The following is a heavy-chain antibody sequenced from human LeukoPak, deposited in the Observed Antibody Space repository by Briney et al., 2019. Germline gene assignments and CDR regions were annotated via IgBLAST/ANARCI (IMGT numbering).Heavy chain of an antibody. J-gene: IGHJ4*02. Sequence: GTSLRLSCAASGFTFSSYAMHWVRQAPGKGLEWVAVISYDGSSKYYLASVKGRFTISRDSSTNTLYLQMNSLRAEDTALYYCARDQSAGYSSSGSSSWGRLGDWGQGTLVTVSS. D-gene: IGHD6-13*01. V-gene: IGHV3-30-3*01. CDR3: ARDQSAGYSSSGSSSWGRLGD. CDR1: GFTFSSYA. CDR2: ISYDGSSK.